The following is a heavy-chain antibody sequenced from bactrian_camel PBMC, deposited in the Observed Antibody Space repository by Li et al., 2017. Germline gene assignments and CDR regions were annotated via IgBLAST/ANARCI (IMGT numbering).Heavy chain of an antibody. V-gene: IGHV3-3*01. D-gene: IGHD2*01. J-gene: IGHJ4*01. CDR3: AAGPGGDGFCYTIRAFHY. CDR2: IYTGTGRT. Sequence: QAGGSLRLTCVADGDTYKSNCLAWFRQAPGQEREVAAAIYTGTGRTTYGDSVKGRFTASKDNGETTMYLQMNGLEPEDTATYFCAAGPGGDGFCYTIRAFHYWGQGTQVTVS. CDR1: GDTYKSNC.